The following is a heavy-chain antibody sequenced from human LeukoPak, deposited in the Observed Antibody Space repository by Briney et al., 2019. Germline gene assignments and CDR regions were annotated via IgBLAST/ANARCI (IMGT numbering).Heavy chain of an antibody. J-gene: IGHJ4*02. V-gene: IGHV4-34*01. CDR2: IYYSGST. CDR1: GGSFSGYY. CDR3: ARGYGGSYFYYFDY. Sequence: PSETLSLTCAVYGGSFSGYYWSWIRQPPGKGLEWIGSIYYSGSTYYNPSLKSRVTISVDTSKNQFSLKLSSVTAADTAVYYCARGYGGSYFYYFDYWGQGTLVTVSS. D-gene: IGHD1-26*01.